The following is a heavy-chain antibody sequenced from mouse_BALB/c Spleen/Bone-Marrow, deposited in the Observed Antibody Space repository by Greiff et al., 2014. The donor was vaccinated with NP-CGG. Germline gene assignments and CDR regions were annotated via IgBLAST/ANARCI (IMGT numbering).Heavy chain of an antibody. CDR1: GDSITSGF. D-gene: IGHD2-1*01. CDR3: ARWDFGNHYAMDY. V-gene: IGHV3-8*02. Sequence: DVKLVESGPSVVKPSQTLSLTCSVTGDSITSGFWNWIRKFPGNKLEYMGYISYSGTTYYNPSLKSRISFTRDTSKNQYYLQLISVTTEDTATYFCARWDFGNHYAMDYWGQGTSVTVSS. CDR2: ISYSGTT. J-gene: IGHJ4*01.